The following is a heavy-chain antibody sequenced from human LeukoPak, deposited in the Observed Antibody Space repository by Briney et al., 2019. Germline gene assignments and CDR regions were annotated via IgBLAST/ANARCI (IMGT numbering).Heavy chain of an antibody. V-gene: IGHV3-48*03. D-gene: IGHD1-26*01. J-gene: IGHJ4*02. CDR3: ARGDSGSYYFDY. CDR1: GFTFSSYE. CDR2: ISSSGSTI. Sequence: GGSLRLSCATSGFTFSSYEMNWVRQAPGKGLEWVSYISSSGSTIYYADSVKGRFTISRDNAKNSLYLQMNSLRAEDTAVYYCARGDSGSYYFDYWGQGTLVTVSS.